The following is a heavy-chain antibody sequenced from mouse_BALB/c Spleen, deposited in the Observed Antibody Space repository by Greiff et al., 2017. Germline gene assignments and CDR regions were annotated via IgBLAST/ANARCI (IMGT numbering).Heavy chain of an antibody. V-gene: IGHV5-12-2*01. J-gene: IGHJ2*01. CDR2: ISNGGGST. D-gene: IGHD2-10*02. CDR1: GFTFSSYT. Sequence: DVKLVESGGGLVQPGGSLKLSCAASGFTFSSYTMSWVRQTPEKRLEWVAYISNGGGSTYYPDTVKGRFTISRDNAKNTLYLQMSSLKSEDTALYYCARQREYAFDYWGQGTTLTVSS. CDR3: ARQREYAFDY.